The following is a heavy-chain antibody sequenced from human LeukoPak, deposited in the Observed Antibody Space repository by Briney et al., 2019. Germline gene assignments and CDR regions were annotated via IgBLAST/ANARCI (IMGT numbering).Heavy chain of an antibody. CDR2: IYYSGST. V-gene: IGHV4-39*07. CDR3: ARDNSIYYYMDV. Sequence: SEPLSLTCTVSGGSISSSSYYWGWIRQPPGKGLEWIGSIYYSGSTYYNPSLKSRVTISVDTSKNQFSLKLSSVTAADTAVYYCARDNSIYYYMDVWGKGTTVTVSS. J-gene: IGHJ6*03. D-gene: IGHD4-23*01. CDR1: GGSISSSSYY.